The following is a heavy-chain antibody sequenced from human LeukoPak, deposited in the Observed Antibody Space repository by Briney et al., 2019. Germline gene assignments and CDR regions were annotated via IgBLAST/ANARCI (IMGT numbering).Heavy chain of an antibody. Sequence: GGSLRLSCAASGFTFSSYGMHWVRQAPGKGLEWEAVIWYDGSNKYYADSVKGRFTISRDNSKNTLYLQMNSLRAEDTAVYYCARDYYYYDSSGYFDYWGQGTLVTVSS. CDR3: ARDYYYYDSSGYFDY. D-gene: IGHD3-22*01. J-gene: IGHJ4*02. V-gene: IGHV3-33*01. CDR2: IWYDGSNK. CDR1: GFTFSSYG.